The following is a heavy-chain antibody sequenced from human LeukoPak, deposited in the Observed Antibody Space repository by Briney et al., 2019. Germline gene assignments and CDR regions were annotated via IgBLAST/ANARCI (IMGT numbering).Heavy chain of an antibody. D-gene: IGHD2/OR15-2a*01. CDR1: GYTFPNYP. CDR3: AKNTPSGSMDH. J-gene: IGHJ4*02. V-gene: IGHV7-4-1*02. Sequence: ASVKVSCKASGYTFPNYPMNWVRQAPGQGLEWMGWINTNTGNPTYAQGFTGRFVFSLDTSVTTAYLQISSLKGEDTAVYYCAKNTPSGSMDHWGQGTLVTVSS. CDR2: INTNTGNP.